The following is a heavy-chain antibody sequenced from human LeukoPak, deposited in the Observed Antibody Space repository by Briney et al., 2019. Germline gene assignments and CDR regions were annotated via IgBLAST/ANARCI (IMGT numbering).Heavy chain of an antibody. CDR1: GYTFTGYY. D-gene: IGHD5-18*01. V-gene: IGHV1-18*04. Sequence: ASVKVSCKASGYTFTGYYMHWVRQAPGQGLEWMGWISGYNGNTNYAQNLQGRVTMTTDTSTSTVYMELRSLRSDDTAVYYCARVIELWTHYYYYYMDVWGKGTTVTVSS. CDR3: ARVIELWTHYYYYYMDV. CDR2: ISGYNGNT. J-gene: IGHJ6*03.